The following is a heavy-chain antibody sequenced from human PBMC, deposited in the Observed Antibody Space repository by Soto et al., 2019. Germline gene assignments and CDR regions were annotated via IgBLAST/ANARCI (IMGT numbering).Heavy chain of an antibody. V-gene: IGHV1-2*02. J-gene: IGHJ6*02. CDR1: GYTFTGYY. Sequence: QVQLVQSGADVKTPGASVRVSCKASGYTFTGYYVHWVREAPGQGLEWMGWINPETGGTSYAQKFQGMVTLCRDTSINAAYLELSRLRFDDAAVYFCARERYQVISDGMDVWGQGTTVAVSS. D-gene: IGHD2-2*01. CDR3: ARERYQVISDGMDV. CDR2: INPETGGT.